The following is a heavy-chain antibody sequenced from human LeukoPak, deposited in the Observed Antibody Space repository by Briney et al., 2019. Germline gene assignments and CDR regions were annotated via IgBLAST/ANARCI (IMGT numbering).Heavy chain of an antibody. D-gene: IGHD2-15*01. Sequence: SSETLSLTCTVSGGSISSSNWWSWVRQPPGKGLEWIGEIYHSGSTNYNPSLKSRVTISVDKSKNQFSLKLSSVTAADTAVYYCARAVDLGYCSGGSCYSGGWFDPWGQGTLVTVSS. CDR3: ARAVDLGYCSGGSCYSGGWFDP. J-gene: IGHJ5*02. CDR2: IYHSGST. CDR1: GGSISSSNW. V-gene: IGHV4-4*02.